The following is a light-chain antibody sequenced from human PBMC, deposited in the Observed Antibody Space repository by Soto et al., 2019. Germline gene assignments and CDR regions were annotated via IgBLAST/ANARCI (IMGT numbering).Light chain of an antibody. J-gene: IGLJ1*01. CDR3: ASYEGSRTYV. CDR2: EVT. V-gene: IGLV2-23*02. CDR1: SDIGNYNL. Sequence: QSVLTQPASVSGSPGQSVTISCSGSDIGNYNLVSWYQHLPGRAPKLLIFEVTMRPSGISDRFSGSKSASTASLTISGLQAEDEGDYYCASYEGSRTYVSGSGTKVAVL.